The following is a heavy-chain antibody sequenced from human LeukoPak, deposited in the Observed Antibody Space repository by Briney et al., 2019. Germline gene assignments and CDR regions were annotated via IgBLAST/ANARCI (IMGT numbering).Heavy chain of an antibody. V-gene: IGHV4-61*09. CDR1: GGSISSGSYC. CDR3: ARVRGLRFRFWVDP. CDR2: IHTSGNT. Sequence: SETLSLTCTVSGGSISSGSYCWSWIRQPAGKGLEWIGHIHTSGNTNYNPSLKSRVTISIDTSKNQFSLKLNSVTAADTAVYYCARVRGLRFRFWVDPWGQGTLVTVSS. D-gene: IGHD5-12*01. J-gene: IGHJ5*02.